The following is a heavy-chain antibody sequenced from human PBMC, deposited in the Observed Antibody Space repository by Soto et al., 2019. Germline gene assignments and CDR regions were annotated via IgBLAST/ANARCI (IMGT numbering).Heavy chain of an antibody. J-gene: IGHJ6*02. CDR2: INAGNGNT. V-gene: IGHV1-3*01. CDR3: ARAGYRSGSEYGMDV. D-gene: IGHD2-15*01. CDR1: GYTFTSYA. Sequence: ASVKVSCKASGYTFTSYAMHWVRQAPGQRLEWMGWINAGNGNTKYSQKFQGRVTITRDTSASTAYMELSSLRSEDTAVYYCARAGYRSGSEYGMDVWGQGTAVTVSS.